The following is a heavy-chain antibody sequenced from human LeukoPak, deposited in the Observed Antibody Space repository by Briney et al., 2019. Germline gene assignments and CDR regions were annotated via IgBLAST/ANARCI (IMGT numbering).Heavy chain of an antibody. D-gene: IGHD3-22*01. CDR3: ARHVNYYLYYFDY. CDR2: INHSGST. J-gene: IGHJ4*02. Sequence: PSETLSLTCAVYGGSFSGYYWSWIRQPPGKGLEWIGEINHSGSTNYNPSLKSRVTISVDTSKNQFSLKLSSVTAADTAVYYCARHVNYYLYYFDYWGQGTLVTVSS. CDR1: GGSFSGYY. V-gene: IGHV4-34*01.